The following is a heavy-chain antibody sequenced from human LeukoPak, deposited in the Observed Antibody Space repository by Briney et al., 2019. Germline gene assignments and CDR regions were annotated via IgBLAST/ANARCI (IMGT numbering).Heavy chain of an antibody. J-gene: IGHJ4*02. CDR1: GGSFSGYY. CDR3: ARGRSPIVVVPAAIQRDFDY. CDR2: INRSGST. Sequence: SETLSLTCAVYGGSFSGYYWSWIRQPPGKGLEWIGEINRSGSTNHNPSLKSRVTISVDTSKNQFSLKLSSVTAADTAVYYCARGRSPIVVVPAAIQRDFDYWGQGTLVTVSS. D-gene: IGHD2-2*02. V-gene: IGHV4-34*01.